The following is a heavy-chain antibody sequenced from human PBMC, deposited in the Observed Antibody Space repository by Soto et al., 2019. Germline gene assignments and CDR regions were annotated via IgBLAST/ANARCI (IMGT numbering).Heavy chain of an antibody. CDR3: VHGQGDYDYYYYGMDV. CDR1: GFSLTTSGVH. CDR2: IYWDDDK. Sequence: QITLKESGPTLVKPTQTLTLTCTFSGFSLTTSGVHVGWIRQPPGKALEWLALIYWDDDKRYSPSLRSRLTISXXTXRXPVVLTMTNMDPVDTATYYCVHGQGDYDYYYYGMDVWGQGTTVTVSS. J-gene: IGHJ6*02. V-gene: IGHV2-5*02. D-gene: IGHD3-16*01.